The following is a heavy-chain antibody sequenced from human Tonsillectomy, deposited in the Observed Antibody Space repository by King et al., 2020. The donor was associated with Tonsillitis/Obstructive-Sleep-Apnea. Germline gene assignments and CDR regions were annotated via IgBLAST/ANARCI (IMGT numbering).Heavy chain of an antibody. D-gene: IGHD3-16*01. V-gene: IGHV3-7*01. CDR1: GLTFSSYW. CDR3: AREGGHGMGFDY. CDR2: IKQDGSEK. Sequence: VQSGGSLRLSCAASGLTFSSYWMSWVRQAPGKGLEWVANIKQDGSEKHYVDSVKGRFTISRDNAKNSLYLQLNSLRAEDTAVYYCAREGGHGMGFDYWGQRTLVTVSS. J-gene: IGHJ4*02.